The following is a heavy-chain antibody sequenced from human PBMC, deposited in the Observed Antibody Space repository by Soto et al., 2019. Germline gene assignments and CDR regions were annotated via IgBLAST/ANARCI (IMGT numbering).Heavy chain of an antibody. Sequence: GGSLRLSCAASGFTFSSYEMNWVRQAPGKGLEWVSYISSSGSTIYYADSVKGRFTISRDNAKNSLYLQMNSLRAEDTAVYYCARVVVVAATSQFHYWGQGTLVTVSS. D-gene: IGHD2-15*01. J-gene: IGHJ4*02. CDR3: ARVVVVAATSQFHY. V-gene: IGHV3-48*03. CDR1: GFTFSSYE. CDR2: ISSSGSTI.